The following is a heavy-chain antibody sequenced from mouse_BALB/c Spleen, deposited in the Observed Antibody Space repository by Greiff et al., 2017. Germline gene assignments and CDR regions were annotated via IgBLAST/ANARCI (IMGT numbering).Heavy chain of an antibody. CDR1: GFTFTDYY. CDR2: IRNKANGYTT. V-gene: IGHV7-3*02. D-gene: IGHD4-1*01. CDR3: ARAPWLTGYAMDY. Sequence: EVMLVESGGGLVQPGGSLRLSCATSGFTFTDYYMSWVRQPPGKALEWLGFIRNKANGYTTEYSASVKGRFTISRDNSQSILYLQMNTLRAEDSATYYCARAPWLTGYAMDYWGQGTSGTVSS. J-gene: IGHJ4*01.